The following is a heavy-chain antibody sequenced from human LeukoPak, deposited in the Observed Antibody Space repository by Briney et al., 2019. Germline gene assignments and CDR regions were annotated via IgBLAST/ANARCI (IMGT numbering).Heavy chain of an antibody. Sequence: PSETLSLTCTVSGGSISTYYRSWIRQPPGKGLEWIGYISYSGNTDYNPSLKSRVTISIDTSKKQFSLKLSSVTAADTAVYYCARAPTLYHLDHWGQGTLVTVSS. CDR1: GGSISTYY. D-gene: IGHD1-14*01. CDR3: ARAPTLYHLDH. J-gene: IGHJ4*02. CDR2: ISYSGNT. V-gene: IGHV4-59*01.